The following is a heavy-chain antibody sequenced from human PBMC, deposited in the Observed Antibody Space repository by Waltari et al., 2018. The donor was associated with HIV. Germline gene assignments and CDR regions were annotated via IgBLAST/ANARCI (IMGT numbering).Heavy chain of an antibody. CDR2: IRPNSGGT. J-gene: IGHJ3*02. CDR1: GYTFTGYY. Sequence: QVQLVQSGAEVKKPGASVKVSCKASGYTFTGYYMNWVRQAPGQGLEWMGWIRPNSGGTNYAQEFQGRVTMTRDTSISTAYMDMSRLRSDDTAVYYCVRDRLEGAFEIWGQGTMVTVSS. D-gene: IGHD3-3*01. V-gene: IGHV1-2*02. CDR3: VRDRLEGAFEI.